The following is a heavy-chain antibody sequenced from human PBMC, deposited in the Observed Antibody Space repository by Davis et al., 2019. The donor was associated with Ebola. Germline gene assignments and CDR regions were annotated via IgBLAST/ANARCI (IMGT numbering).Heavy chain of an antibody. CDR1: GFTFSSYA. CDR2: ISSSGSSI. CDR3: ARDAWGRDVDY. V-gene: IGHV3-48*02. Sequence: GESLKISCAASGFTFSSYAMSWVRQAPGKGLGWIAYISSSGSSIYYADSVKGRTTVSRDNTKGAVFLEMKSLRDEDTARYYCARDAWGRDVDYWGQGTLVSVSS. D-gene: IGHD7-27*01. J-gene: IGHJ4*02.